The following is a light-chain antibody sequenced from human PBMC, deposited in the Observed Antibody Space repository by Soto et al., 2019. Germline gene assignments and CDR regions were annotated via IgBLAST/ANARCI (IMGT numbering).Light chain of an antibody. CDR3: QQYNNLPFT. CDR1: QDISNY. Sequence: DIHMTQSPSSLSASVIDRVTITCQASQDISNYLNWYQQKPGKAPKLLICDASNLEPGVPSRFSGSGSGTDFTFTISSLQPEDIATYYCQQYNNLPFTFGPGTKVDIK. CDR2: DAS. V-gene: IGKV1-33*01. J-gene: IGKJ3*01.